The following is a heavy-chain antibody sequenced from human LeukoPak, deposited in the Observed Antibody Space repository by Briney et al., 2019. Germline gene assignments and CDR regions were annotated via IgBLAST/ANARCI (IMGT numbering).Heavy chain of an antibody. CDR3: ASYYDSSGYRFDY. D-gene: IGHD3-22*01. CDR1: GVSISSSNW. J-gene: IGHJ4*02. V-gene: IGHV4-4*02. Sequence: SETLSLTCAVSGVSISSSNWWSWVRQPPGKGLEWIGEIYHSGSTNYSPFLKSRVTISVDKFKNQFSLKPTSVTAADTAVYYCASYYDSSGYRFDYWGQGTLVTVSS. CDR2: IYHSGST.